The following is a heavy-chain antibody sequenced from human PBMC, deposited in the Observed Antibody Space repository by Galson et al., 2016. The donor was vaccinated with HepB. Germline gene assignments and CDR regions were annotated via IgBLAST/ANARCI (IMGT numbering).Heavy chain of an antibody. CDR1: GFTFSGYA. V-gene: IGHV3-23*01. D-gene: IGHD6-13*01. CDR3: AKGRPPRAAAGHGGAFDI. Sequence: SLRLSCAASGFTFSGYAMSWVRQAPGKGLEWVSTISGSGGHTYYADSVKGRFTISRDNSKNTLYLQMNSLRAEDTAVYYCAKGRPPRAAAGHGGAFDIWGQGTKVTVSS. CDR2: ISGSGGHT. J-gene: IGHJ3*02.